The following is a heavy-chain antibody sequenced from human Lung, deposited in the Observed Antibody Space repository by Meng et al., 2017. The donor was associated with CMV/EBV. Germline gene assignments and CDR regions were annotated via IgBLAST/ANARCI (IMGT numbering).Heavy chain of an antibody. Sequence: SXAASGFAFRSYSMNWVRQPPGKGLEWVASISSSVSDVYSADSVKGRFIISRDNGRDSFYLQMNSLRAEDTGVYYCARAGTTVTFFDHWGPGTPVTVSS. V-gene: IGHV3-21*01. CDR3: ARAGTTVTFFDH. D-gene: IGHD4-17*01. CDR2: ISSSVSDV. J-gene: IGHJ4*02. CDR1: GFAFRSYS.